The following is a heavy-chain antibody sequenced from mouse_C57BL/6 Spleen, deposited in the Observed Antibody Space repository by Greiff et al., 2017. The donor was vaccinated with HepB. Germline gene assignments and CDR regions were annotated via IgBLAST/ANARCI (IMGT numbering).Heavy chain of an antibody. J-gene: IGHJ3*01. CDR1: GYTFTDYE. D-gene: IGHD1-1*01. V-gene: IGHV1-15*01. CDR2: IDPETGGT. Sequence: VQLQQSGAELVRPGASVTLSCKASGYTFTDYEMHWVKQTPVHGLEWIGAIDPETGGTAYNQKFKGKAILTADKSSSTAYIELRSLTSEDSAVYYCTVITTVVPFAYWGQGTLVTVSA. CDR3: TVITTVVPFAY.